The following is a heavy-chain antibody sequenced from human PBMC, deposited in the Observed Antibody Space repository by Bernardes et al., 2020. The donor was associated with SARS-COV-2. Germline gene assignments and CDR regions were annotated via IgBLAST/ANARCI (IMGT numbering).Heavy chain of an antibody. D-gene: IGHD6-19*01. CDR1: GYTFTGYY. CDR2: IKPRSGDT. Sequence: ASVKVSCKASGYTFTGYYIHWVRQAPGQGLEWMGWIKPRSGDTNYAQKFQGRVTMTRDTSITTAYMELSGLTSDDTAVYYCARVLAVASVTLGFGYWGQGTLVTVSS. J-gene: IGHJ4*02. CDR3: ARVLAVASVTLGFGY. V-gene: IGHV1-2*02.